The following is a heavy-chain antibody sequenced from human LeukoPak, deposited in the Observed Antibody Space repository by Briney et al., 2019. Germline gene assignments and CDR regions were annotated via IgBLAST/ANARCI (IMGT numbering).Heavy chain of an antibody. CDR2: IRYDGSNK. J-gene: IGHJ4*02. CDR3: SSQPAVIDLDF. CDR1: GFTFSSYG. V-gene: IGHV3-30*02. Sequence: GGSLRLSCAASGFTFSSYGMHWVRQAQGKGLEWVAFIRYDGSNKYYADSVKGRFTISRDNAKSSLYLQMDSLRVEDTAVYYCSSQPAVIDLDFWGQGALVTVSS. D-gene: IGHD2/OR15-2a*01.